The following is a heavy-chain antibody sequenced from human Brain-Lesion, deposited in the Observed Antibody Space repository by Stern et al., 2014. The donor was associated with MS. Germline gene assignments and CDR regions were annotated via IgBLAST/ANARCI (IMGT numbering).Heavy chain of an antibody. Sequence: VQLVESGGGVVQPGRPLRLSCAASGFTFSSFGMHWVRPAPGKGLEWVGVISYDGSNKYYADSVKGRFTISRDNSKNTLYMQMNSLRAEDTAVYYCAKDRQWLTYFFDYWGQGSLVTVSS. CDR2: ISYDGSNK. V-gene: IGHV3-30*18. CDR3: AKDRQWLTYFFDY. D-gene: IGHD3-22*01. CDR1: GFTFSSFG. J-gene: IGHJ4*02.